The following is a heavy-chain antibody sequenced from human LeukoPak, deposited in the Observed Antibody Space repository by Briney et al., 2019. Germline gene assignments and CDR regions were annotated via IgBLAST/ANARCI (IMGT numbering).Heavy chain of an antibody. CDR3: ARMWAEDDDFWSGYYHYIDV. D-gene: IGHD3-3*01. CDR1: GGSISSYY. Sequence: SETLSLTCTVSGGSISSYYWSWIRQPAGKGLEWIVRIYTSVSTNYNPSLKSRVTMSVATSKNPFSLKLSSVTAADTAVYYCARMWAEDDDFWSGYYHYIDVWGKGTTVTVSS. J-gene: IGHJ6*03. CDR2: IYTSVST. V-gene: IGHV4-4*07.